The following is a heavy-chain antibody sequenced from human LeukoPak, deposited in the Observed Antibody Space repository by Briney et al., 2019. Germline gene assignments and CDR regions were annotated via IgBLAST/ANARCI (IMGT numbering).Heavy chain of an antibody. V-gene: IGHV3-33*01. CDR1: GFTFSNYG. J-gene: IGHJ4*02. CDR3: ASWPGGWYGEDS. D-gene: IGHD6-19*01. CDR2: IWYDGSNK. Sequence: PGGSLRLSCAASGFTFSNYGIHWVRQAPGKGLEWVALIWYDGSNKYYADSVKGRSTISRDNSKNTLYLQMNSLRAEDTAVYYCASWPGGWYGEDSWGQGTLVTVSS.